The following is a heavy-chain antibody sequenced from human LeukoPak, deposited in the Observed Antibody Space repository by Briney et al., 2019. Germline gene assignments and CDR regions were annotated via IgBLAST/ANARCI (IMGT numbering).Heavy chain of an antibody. CDR2: IRSKANNYAT. D-gene: IGHD4-23*01. CDR3: TYGDSGGDDAFDT. J-gene: IGHJ3*02. CDR1: GLTFSGSA. V-gene: IGHV3-73*01. Sequence: PGGSLRLSCAASGLTFSGSAMQWVRQAPGKGLEWVGRIRSKANNYATAYAASVKGRFTISRDDSKNTAYLQMNSLKTEDTAVYYCTYGDSGGDDAFDTWGQGTMVTVSS.